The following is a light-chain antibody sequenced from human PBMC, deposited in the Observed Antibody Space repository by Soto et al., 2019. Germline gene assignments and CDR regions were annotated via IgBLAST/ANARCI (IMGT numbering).Light chain of an antibody. CDR2: EVS. CDR3: SSYTSSVTLDV. CDR1: SSDVGGYNY. J-gene: IGLJ1*01. V-gene: IGLV2-14*01. Sequence: QSVLTQPASVSGSPGQSITISCTGTSSDVGGYNYVSWYQQHPGKAPKLIIYEVSNRPSGVSNRFSGSKSGNTASLTISGLQAEDEADYYCSSYTSSVTLDVVGTGTKLTVL.